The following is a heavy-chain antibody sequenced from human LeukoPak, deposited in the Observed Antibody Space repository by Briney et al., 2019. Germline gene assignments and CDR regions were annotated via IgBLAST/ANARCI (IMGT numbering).Heavy chain of an antibody. V-gene: IGHV4-61*05. J-gene: IGHJ4*02. CDR1: GGSISSSSYY. Sequence: SETLSLTCTVSGGSISSSSYYWSWIRQPPGKGLEWIGYNSGSTNYNPSLKSRVTISVDTSKNQFSLKLSSVTAADTAVYYCARAGGYVLYFDYWGQGTLVTVSS. CDR3: ARAGGYVLYFDY. CDR2: NSGST. D-gene: IGHD5-12*01.